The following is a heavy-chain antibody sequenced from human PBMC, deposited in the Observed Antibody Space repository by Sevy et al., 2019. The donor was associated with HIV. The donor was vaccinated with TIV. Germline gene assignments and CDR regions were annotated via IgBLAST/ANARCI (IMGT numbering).Heavy chain of an antibody. D-gene: IGHD3-9*01. CDR3: ARSGFFTGYYKGFFDY. Sequence: ASVKVSCKASGYSFTTYGISWVRQAPGQGLEWMGWISTYNGNTNYAQKLQGRVTMTTDTSTTTAYMEQRSLRYCETAVYCLARSGFFTGYYKGFFDYWGQGTLVTVSS. CDR1: GYSFTTYG. V-gene: IGHV1-18*01. J-gene: IGHJ4*02. CDR2: ISTYNGNT.